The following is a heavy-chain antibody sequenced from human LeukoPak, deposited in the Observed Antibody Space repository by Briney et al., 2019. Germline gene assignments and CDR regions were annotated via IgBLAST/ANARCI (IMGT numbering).Heavy chain of an antibody. D-gene: IGHD3-10*01. J-gene: IGHJ6*03. V-gene: IGHV4-59*08. CDR1: GGSINGYY. Sequence: PSETLSLTCTVSGGSINGYYWSWIRQSPGKGLESLGYIYYTGSTNYNPSLKSRVTISVDTSKNQFSLKLSSVTAADTAVYYCASGDYFYYYMDVWGKGTTVTISS. CDR2: IYYTGST. CDR3: ASGDYFYYYMDV.